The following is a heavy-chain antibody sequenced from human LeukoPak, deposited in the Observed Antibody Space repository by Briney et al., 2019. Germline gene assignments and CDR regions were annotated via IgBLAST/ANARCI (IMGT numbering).Heavy chain of an antibody. CDR2: IYYSGST. CDR3: ARLLLFTFGGVIDPERLDY. V-gene: IGHV4-39*01. Sequence: PSETLSLTCTVSGGSISSSSYYWGWIRQPPGKGLEWIGSIYYSGSTYYNPSLKSRVTISVDTSKNQFSLKLSSVTAADTAVYYCARLLLFTFGGVIDPERLDYWGQGTLVTVSS. CDR1: GGSISSSSYY. J-gene: IGHJ4*02. D-gene: IGHD3-16*02.